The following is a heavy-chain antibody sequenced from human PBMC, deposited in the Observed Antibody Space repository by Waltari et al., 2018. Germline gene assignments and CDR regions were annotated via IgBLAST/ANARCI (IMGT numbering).Heavy chain of an antibody. V-gene: IGHV3-53*01. CDR3: ARGDGYTKPLDH. CDR2: LYSGAYT. Sequence: ELQLVESGGGLVQPGGSLRLTCAASGFSVTYSYMNWVREAPGKGLEWLSVLYSGAYTYYTDSVKGRFTISRDRSKNTLYLQMNSLRTEDTAVYYCARGDGYTKPLDHWGQGTLVTVSS. CDR1: GFSVTYSY. D-gene: IGHD5-12*01. J-gene: IGHJ4*02.